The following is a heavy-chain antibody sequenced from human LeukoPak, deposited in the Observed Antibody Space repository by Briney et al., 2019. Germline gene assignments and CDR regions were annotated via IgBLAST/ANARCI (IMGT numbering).Heavy chain of an antibody. D-gene: IGHD4-17*01. J-gene: IGHJ6*02. CDR3: ARDLDPELTTLPMDV. CDR1: GYTFTSYG. CDR2: ISAYNGNT. Sequence: ASVKVSCKASGYTFTSYGISWVRQAPGQGLEWMGWISAYNGNTNYAQKLQGRVTMTTDTSTSTAYMELRSLRSDDTAVYYCARDLDPELTTLPMDVWGQGTTVTVSS. V-gene: IGHV1-18*01.